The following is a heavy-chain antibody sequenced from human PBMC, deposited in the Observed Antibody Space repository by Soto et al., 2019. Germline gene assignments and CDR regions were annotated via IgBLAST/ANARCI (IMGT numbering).Heavy chain of an antibody. CDR2: IYPGDSDT. V-gene: IGHV5-51*01. Sequence: GESLKISCKGSGYSFTSYWIGWVRQMPGKGLEWMGIIYPGDSDTRYSPSFQGQVTISADKSISTAYLQWSSLKASDTAMYYCASYYYYDSSGYPHDDAFDIWGQGTMVTVSS. CDR1: GYSFTSYW. D-gene: IGHD3-22*01. CDR3: ASYYYYDSSGYPHDDAFDI. J-gene: IGHJ3*02.